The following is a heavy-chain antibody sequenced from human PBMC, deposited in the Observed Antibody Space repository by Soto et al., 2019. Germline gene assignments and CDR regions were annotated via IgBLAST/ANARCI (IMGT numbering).Heavy chain of an antibody. V-gene: IGHV3-15*07. CDR2: IKSKLDGETI. J-gene: IGHJ4*02. D-gene: IGHD6-19*01. CDR3: TPLAPNYNSDWYEFSD. CDR1: GCTCSNVW. Sequence: EGQLVESGGGLVKPGGSLRLSCAASGCTCSNVWMNWVRQAPGKGLEWVGRIKSKLDGETIDYAAPVKGRFTISRDDSKNMLYLQMNSLKTEETCVYYCTPLAPNYNSDWYEFSDCGQGTLVTVSS.